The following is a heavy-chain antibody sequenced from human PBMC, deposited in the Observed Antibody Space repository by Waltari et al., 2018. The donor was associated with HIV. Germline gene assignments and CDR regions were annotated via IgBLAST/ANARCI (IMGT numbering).Heavy chain of an antibody. V-gene: IGHV1-2*02. CDR1: GYTFSDHS. CDR2: SNPHNGDA. CDR3: ARGGGGMGYGPAILRGG. Sequence: QVQLLQSVAEVKKPGASVKVSCKASGYTFSDHSIHWVRQAPGQGLEWGGWSNPHNGDALYAQKFQGRVTMTGDASITTVFMQMNSLRSDDAAIYFCARGGGGMGYGPAILRGGWGQGTRVTVSS. J-gene: IGHJ4*02. D-gene: IGHD2-21*01.